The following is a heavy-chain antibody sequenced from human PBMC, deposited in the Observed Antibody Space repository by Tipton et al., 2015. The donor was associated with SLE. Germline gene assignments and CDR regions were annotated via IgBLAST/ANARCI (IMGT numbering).Heavy chain of an antibody. CDR1: GFTFSSYG. J-gene: IGHJ6*03. V-gene: IGHV3-30*18. CDR3: AKEGDNTWNYYYMDV. D-gene: IGHD1-1*01. Sequence: SLRLSCAASGFTFSSYGMHWVRQAPGKGLEWVALISYDGRNKYYADSVKGRFTISRDNSKNTLYLQMNSLRGEDTAVYYCAKEGDNTWNYYYMDVWGKGTTVTVSS. CDR2: ISYDGRNK.